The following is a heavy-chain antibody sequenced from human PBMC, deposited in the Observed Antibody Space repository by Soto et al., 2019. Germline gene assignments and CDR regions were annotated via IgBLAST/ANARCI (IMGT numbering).Heavy chain of an antibody. CDR2: ISFNSGSI. Sequence: LRLSCVASGFTFDDYAMHWVRQAPGKGLEWVSGISFNSGSIGYAESVKGRFTISRDNARNSLYLQMNSLRAEDTALYHCARDIEENQLLYDALDFWGQGTMVTVSS. CDR3: ARDIEENQLLYDALDF. D-gene: IGHD2-2*01. CDR1: GFTFDDYA. V-gene: IGHV3-9*01. J-gene: IGHJ3*01.